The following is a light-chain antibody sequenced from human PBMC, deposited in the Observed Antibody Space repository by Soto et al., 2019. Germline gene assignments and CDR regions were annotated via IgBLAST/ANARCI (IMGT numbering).Light chain of an antibody. CDR3: SSYTSSSTLG. V-gene: IGLV2-14*03. Sequence: QAVVTQPASVSGSPGQSITISCTGTSSDVGAYNYVSWYQHHPGKAPKLMIYDVSNRPSGVSNRFSGSKSGNTASLTNSGLQAEDEADDYCSSYTSSSTLGFSGGTKLTVL. CDR2: DVS. CDR1: SSDVGAYNY. J-gene: IGLJ2*01.